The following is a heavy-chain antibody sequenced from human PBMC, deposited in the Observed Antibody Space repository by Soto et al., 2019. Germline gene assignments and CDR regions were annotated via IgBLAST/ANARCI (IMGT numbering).Heavy chain of an antibody. CDR2: IYDSGAT. Sequence: TLSLTCTVSGGSLSGGSYYWNWIRQPPGKQMEWIGYIYDSGATKYNPSLKSRVTISQDTSKNQFSLKMNSVTPSDTAVYYCARDWGPYWFDPWGQGILVAVSS. J-gene: IGHJ5*02. V-gene: IGHV4-61*01. CDR3: ARDWGPYWFDP. D-gene: IGHD3-16*01. CDR1: GGSLSGGSYY.